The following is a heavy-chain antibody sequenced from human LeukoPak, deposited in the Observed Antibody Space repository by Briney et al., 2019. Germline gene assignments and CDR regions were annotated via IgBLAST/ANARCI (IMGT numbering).Heavy chain of an antibody. D-gene: IGHD6-13*01. V-gene: IGHV4-39*01. CDR3: ARHDVIATAAGPCLDAFDI. CDR1: GGSISSSSYY. J-gene: IGHJ3*02. Sequence: SETLSLTCTVSGGSISSSSYYWGWIRQPPGKGLEWIGSIYYSGSTYYNPSLKSRVTISVDTSKNQFSLKLSSVTAADTAVYYCARHDVIATAAGPCLDAFDIWGQGTMVTVSS. CDR2: IYYSGST.